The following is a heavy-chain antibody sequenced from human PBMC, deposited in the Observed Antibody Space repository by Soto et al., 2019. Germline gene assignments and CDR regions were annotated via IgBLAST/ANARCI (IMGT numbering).Heavy chain of an antibody. V-gene: IGHV5-51*03. Sequence: EVQLVQSGAEVKKPGESLKISCKGSGYSFTSYWIGWVRQMPGKGLEWMGIIYPGDSDTRYSPSFQGQVTISADKSISTAYLQWSSLKASDTAMYYCARTESRLLWFGERMNWFDPWGQGTLVTVSS. D-gene: IGHD3-10*01. J-gene: IGHJ5*02. CDR3: ARTESRLLWFGERMNWFDP. CDR1: GYSFTSYW. CDR2: IYPGDSDT.